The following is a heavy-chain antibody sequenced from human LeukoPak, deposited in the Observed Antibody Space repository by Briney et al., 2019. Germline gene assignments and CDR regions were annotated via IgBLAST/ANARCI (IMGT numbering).Heavy chain of an antibody. CDR1: GFTVKRNY. J-gene: IGHJ5*02. CDR2: IYSGGST. D-gene: IGHD3-10*01. CDR3: ARAHYYGSGSYLFDP. Sequence: GALRLSCAASGFTVKRNYMSWVRQAPGKGLEWVSVIYSGGSTYYADSVKGRFTISRDNSKNTLYLQMNSLRAEDTAVYYCARAHYYGSGSYLFDPWGQGTLVTVSS. V-gene: IGHV3-66*01.